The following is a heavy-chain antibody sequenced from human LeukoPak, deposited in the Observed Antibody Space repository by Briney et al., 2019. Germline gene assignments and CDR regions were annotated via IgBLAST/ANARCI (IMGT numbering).Heavy chain of an antibody. CDR1: GGTFSRYA. CDR3: ARGNDGSGSPSYYFYYMDV. V-gene: IGHV1-69*13. CDR2: IIPIFGTV. J-gene: IGHJ6*03. D-gene: IGHD3-10*01. Sequence: ASVKVSCKASGGTFSRYAISWVRQAPGQGLEWMGGIIPIFGTVNYAQKFQGRVTITADESTSTAYMELSSLRSEDTAVYYCARGNDGSGSPSYYFYYMDVWGKGTTVTISS.